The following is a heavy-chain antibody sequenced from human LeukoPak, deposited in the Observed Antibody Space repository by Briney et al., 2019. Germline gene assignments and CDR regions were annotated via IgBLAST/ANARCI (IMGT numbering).Heavy chain of an antibody. Sequence: ASVKVSCKASGYTFTGYYMHWVRQAPGQGLEWMGWINPNSGGTNYAQKFQGRVTMTRDTSISTAYMELSRLRSDDTAVYYCARLSVQLERRANYYYYMDVWGKGTTVTISS. D-gene: IGHD1-1*01. CDR1: GYTFTGYY. V-gene: IGHV1-2*02. CDR3: ARLSVQLERRANYYYYMDV. J-gene: IGHJ6*03. CDR2: INPNSGGT.